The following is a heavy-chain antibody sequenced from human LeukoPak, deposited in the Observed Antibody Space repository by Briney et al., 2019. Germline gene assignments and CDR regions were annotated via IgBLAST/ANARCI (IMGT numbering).Heavy chain of an antibody. J-gene: IGHJ4*02. D-gene: IGHD3-16*02. Sequence: GGSLRLSSVASGFTFSKNGMSWVRQAPGKELEWVSGISGDSRAIDYAAPVKGRFTMSRDNSRNTVYLQMSGLRADDTAVYFCAKRLGESRAIVYWGRGTLVTVSS. V-gene: IGHV3-23*01. CDR1: GFTFSKNG. CDR2: ISGDSRAI. CDR3: AKRLGESRAIVY.